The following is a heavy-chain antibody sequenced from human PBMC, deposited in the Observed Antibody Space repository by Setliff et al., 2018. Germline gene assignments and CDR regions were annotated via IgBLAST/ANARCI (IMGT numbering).Heavy chain of an antibody. V-gene: IGHV4-4*07. D-gene: IGHD7-27*01. J-gene: IGHJ3*02. CDR3: ARAGAIQGGFDI. CDR1: GYSISSGYY. Sequence: PSETLSLTCTVSGYSISSGYYWGWIRQPAGKGLEWIGRIHSSGNTNYKPSLKSRVTMSVDTTKNQFSLKLSSVTAADTAVYYCARAGAIQGGFDIWGQGTVVTVSS. CDR2: IHSSGNT.